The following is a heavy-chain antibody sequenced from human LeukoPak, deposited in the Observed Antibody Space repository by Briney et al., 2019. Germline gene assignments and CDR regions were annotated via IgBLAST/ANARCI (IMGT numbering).Heavy chain of an antibody. Sequence: PGGSLRLSCAVSGFTFSSHAMSWVRQAPGKGLEWVSAMSGTGDSTYYADSVKGRFTISRDNSRNTLYLQMNSLRAEDTAVYYYAFRDYFSSRGYPYWGQGTLVTVSS. D-gene: IGHD3-22*01. V-gene: IGHV3-23*01. CDR1: GFTFSSHA. J-gene: IGHJ4*02. CDR2: MSGTGDST. CDR3: AFRDYFSSRGYPY.